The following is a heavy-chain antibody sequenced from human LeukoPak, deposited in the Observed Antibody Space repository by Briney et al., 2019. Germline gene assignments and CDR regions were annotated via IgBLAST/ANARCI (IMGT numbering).Heavy chain of an antibody. V-gene: IGHV3-23*01. D-gene: IGHD6-13*01. Sequence: GGSLRLSCAASGLTFSSYAMSWVRQAPGKGLEWVSAISGSGGSTYYADSVKGRFTISRDNSKNTLYLQMNSLRAEDTAVYYCAKSPVKGQLVGPFDYWGQGTLVTVSS. J-gene: IGHJ4*02. CDR1: GLTFSSYA. CDR2: ISGSGGST. CDR3: AKSPVKGQLVGPFDY.